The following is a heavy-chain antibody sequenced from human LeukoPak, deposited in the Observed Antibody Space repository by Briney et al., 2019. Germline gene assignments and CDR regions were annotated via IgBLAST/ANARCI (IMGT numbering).Heavy chain of an antibody. CDR3: ARGRSSITIFGVAPDAFDI. CDR1: GDSINRSDYY. Sequence: SETLSLTCSVSGDSINRSDYYWGWIRQSPGKGLEWIGYIYYSGSTNYNPSLKSRVTISVDTSKSQFSLKLSSVTAADTAVYYCARGRSSITIFGVAPDAFDIWGQGTMVTVSS. V-gene: IGHV4-61*08. CDR2: IYYSGST. J-gene: IGHJ3*02. D-gene: IGHD3-3*01.